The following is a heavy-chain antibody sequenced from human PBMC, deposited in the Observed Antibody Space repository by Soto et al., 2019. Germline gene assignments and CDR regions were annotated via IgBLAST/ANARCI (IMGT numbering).Heavy chain of an antibody. CDR3: ARDRGYYYDSSGYYGPYYYGLDV. J-gene: IGHJ6*02. D-gene: IGHD3-22*01. V-gene: IGHV3-30-3*01. Sequence: SLRLSCAASGFTFSTYTMHWVRQAPGKGLEWVAVISNDGSNTYYADSVKGRFTISRDNSKNTLYLQMNSLRAEDTAVYYCARDRGYYYDSSGYYGPYYYGLDVWGQGTTVTGSS. CDR1: GFTFSTYT. CDR2: ISNDGSNT.